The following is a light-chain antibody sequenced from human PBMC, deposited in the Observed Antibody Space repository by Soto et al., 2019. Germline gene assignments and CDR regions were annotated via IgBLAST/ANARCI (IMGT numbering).Light chain of an antibody. CDR2: GAS. Sequence: EIVLTQSPGTLSLSPGERATLSRRTSQSVSSSYLAWYQQKPGQAPRLLIYGASSRATGIPDRFSGSGSGTDFTLTISRLEPEDFAVYYCQQYGTSFWTFGQGTKVDIK. CDR3: QQYGTSFWT. CDR1: QSVSSSY. J-gene: IGKJ1*01. V-gene: IGKV3-20*01.